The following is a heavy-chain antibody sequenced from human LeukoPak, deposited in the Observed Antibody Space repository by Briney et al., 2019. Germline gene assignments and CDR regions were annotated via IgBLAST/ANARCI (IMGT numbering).Heavy chain of an antibody. CDR1: GFTFSSYA. D-gene: IGHD2-15*01. Sequence: GGSLRLSCAAFGFTFSSYAMSWVRQAPGKGLEWVSAISGSGGSTYYADSVKGRFTISRDNSKNTLYLQMNSLRAEGTAVYYCAKSYPRSCSGGSCYAGGYYFDYWGQGTLVTVSS. CDR3: AKSYPRSCSGGSCYAGGYYFDY. CDR2: ISGSGGST. J-gene: IGHJ4*02. V-gene: IGHV3-23*01.